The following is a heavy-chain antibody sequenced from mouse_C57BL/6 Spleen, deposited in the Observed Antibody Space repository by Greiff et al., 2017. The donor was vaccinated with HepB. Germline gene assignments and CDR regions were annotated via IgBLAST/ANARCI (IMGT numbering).Heavy chain of an antibody. CDR1: GYAFSSSW. D-gene: IGHD2-2*01. Sequence: VQLQQSGPELVKPGASVKISCKASGYAFSSSWMNWVKQRPGKGLEWIGRIDPGDGDTNYNGKFKGKATLTADKSSSPAYMQLSSLTSEDSAVYFCAREGYGELYYFDYWGQGTTLTVSS. J-gene: IGHJ2*01. CDR3: AREGYGELYYFDY. CDR2: IDPGDGDT. V-gene: IGHV1-82*01.